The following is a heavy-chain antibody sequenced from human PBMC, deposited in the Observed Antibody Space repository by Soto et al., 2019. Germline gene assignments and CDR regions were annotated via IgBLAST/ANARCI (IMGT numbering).Heavy chain of an antibody. V-gene: IGHV4-30-4*01. CDR2: INSCGRI. CDR3: ARDLDGLHDDNSGPYPRPG. J-gene: IGHJ1*01. Sequence: SETLSLTCTVSGGSISSDDYYWSWIRHAPGRGLEWIGYINSCGRIYYNPSLKSRATMSIDTARNQFSLQVSSVTVADTAVYYCARDLDGLHDDNSGPYPRPGWVQATLVT. D-gene: IGHD3-22*01. CDR1: GGSISSDDYY.